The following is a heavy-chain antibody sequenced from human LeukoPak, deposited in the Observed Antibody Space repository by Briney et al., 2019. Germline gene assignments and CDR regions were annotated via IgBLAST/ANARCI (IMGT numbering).Heavy chain of an antibody. Sequence: GSLRLSCEASGFIFSSNNIHWVRQAPGKGLEWVAAISSDGNNEYYADSVKGRFTISRDNSKNTVYLQMNSLRVEDTAIYYCAGPGGDRAFDYWGQGTLVTVSS. V-gene: IGHV3-30-3*01. CDR3: AGPGGDRAFDY. D-gene: IGHD2-21*02. CDR2: ISSDGNNE. CDR1: GFIFSSNN. J-gene: IGHJ4*02.